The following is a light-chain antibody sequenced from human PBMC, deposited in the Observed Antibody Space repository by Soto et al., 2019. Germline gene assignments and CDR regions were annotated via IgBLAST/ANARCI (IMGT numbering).Light chain of an antibody. V-gene: IGKV1-39*01. CDR3: QQSYSSMWT. J-gene: IGKJ1*01. CDR2: AAS. Sequence: DIQMTQSPSSLSASVGDRVTITCRASQSIRSYLNWYQQKPGKVPKLLIYAASSLQSGVPSRFTGSGSGTEFTLTISSLQPEDLGTYYCQQSYSSMWTFGQGTKVEIK. CDR1: QSIRSY.